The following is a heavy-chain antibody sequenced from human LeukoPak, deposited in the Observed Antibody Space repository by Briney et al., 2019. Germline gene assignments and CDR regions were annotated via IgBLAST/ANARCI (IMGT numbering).Heavy chain of an antibody. CDR2: VYYSGIT. V-gene: IGHV4-59*08. CDR1: GCSISSDY. J-gene: IGHJ5*02. Sequence: SETLSLTCTVSGCSISSDYWSWIRQPPGKGLEWIGYVYYSGITNYNPSLKRRVTITVSTSKNHFSLKLTSVTAADTAVYYCARLLGWSGPINWFDPWGRGTLVTVSS. D-gene: IGHD3-3*01. CDR3: ARLLGWSGPINWFDP.